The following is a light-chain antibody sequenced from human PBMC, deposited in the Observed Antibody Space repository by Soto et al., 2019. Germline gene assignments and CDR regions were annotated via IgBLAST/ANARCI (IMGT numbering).Light chain of an antibody. CDR1: QGIGSF. CDR2: AAS. Sequence: QLTQSPSSLSASVGDRVTITCRASQGIGSFLAWYQQKPGKAPKLLIYAASTLQGGVPSRFSGSGSGTDFTLTISSLQPVDFATFYCQQLNSYPPTFGGGTKVEIK. J-gene: IGKJ4*01. CDR3: QQLNSYPPT. V-gene: IGKV1-9*01.